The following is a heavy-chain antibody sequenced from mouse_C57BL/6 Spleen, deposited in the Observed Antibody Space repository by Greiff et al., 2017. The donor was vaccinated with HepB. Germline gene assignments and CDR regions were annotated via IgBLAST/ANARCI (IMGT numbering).Heavy chain of an antibody. CDR1: GYAFSSSW. CDR2: IYPGDGDT. Sequence: QVQLQQSGPELVKPGASVKISCKASGYAFSSSWMNWVKQRPGKGLEWIGRIYPGDGDTNYNGKFKGKATLTADKSSSTAYMQLSSLTSEDSAVYFCENDGHYGGGAMDYWGQETSVTVSP. D-gene: IGHD2-3*01. CDR3: ENDGHYGGGAMDY. J-gene: IGHJ4*01. V-gene: IGHV1-82*01.